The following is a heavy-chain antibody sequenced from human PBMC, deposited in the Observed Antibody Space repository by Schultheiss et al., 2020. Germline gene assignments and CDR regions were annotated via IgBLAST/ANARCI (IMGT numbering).Heavy chain of an antibody. CDR1: GFTFSSYG. D-gene: IGHD5-24*01. V-gene: IGHV3-30*19. CDR3: ARGSGDGSGEATY. CDR2: ISYDGSNK. J-gene: IGHJ4*02. Sequence: GESLKISCAASGFTFSSYGMHWVRQAPGKGLDWVAVISYDGSNKYFADSVKGRFTISRDNSKNTLHLQMNSLRPEDTAVYYCARGSGDGSGEATYWGQGTLVTVSS.